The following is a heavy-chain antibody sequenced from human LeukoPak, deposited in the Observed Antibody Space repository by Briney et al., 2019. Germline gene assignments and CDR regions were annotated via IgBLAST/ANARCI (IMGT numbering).Heavy chain of an antibody. D-gene: IGHD5-18*01. J-gene: IGHJ4*02. CDR1: GFTFSSYA. V-gene: IGHV3-23*01. CDR2: ISGSGGST. Sequence: GGSLRLSCAASGFTFSSYAMSWVRQTPGKGLEWVSAISGSGGSTYYADSVKGRFTISRDKSKNTLYLQMNSLRAEDTAVYYCAKGYSYGYGYFDYWGQGTLVTVSS. CDR3: AKGYSYGYGYFDY.